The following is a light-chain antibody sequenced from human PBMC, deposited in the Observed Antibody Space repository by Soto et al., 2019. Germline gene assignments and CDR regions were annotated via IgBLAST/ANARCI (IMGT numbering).Light chain of an antibody. CDR3: QQYNNWPPWT. CDR2: DAS. CDR1: QRVSNN. V-gene: IGKV3-15*01. J-gene: IGKJ1*01. Sequence: ILMTQSPASLSVSPGERVTLSCRASQRVSNNLGWYQQKPGQAPRLLIYDASTRATGIPARFSGSGSGTEFTLTISGRQSEDFSVYYCQQYNNWPPWTFGQGTKVEIK.